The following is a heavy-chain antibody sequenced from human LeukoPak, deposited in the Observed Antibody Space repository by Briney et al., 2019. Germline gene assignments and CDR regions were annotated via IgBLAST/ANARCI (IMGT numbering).Heavy chain of an antibody. CDR1: GYTFTSYY. J-gene: IGHJ4*02. CDR3: ARDYYDSSGQESFDY. D-gene: IGHD3-22*01. Sequence: ASVKVSRKASGYTFTSYYMHWVRQAPGQGLEWMGIINPSGGSTSCAQKFQGRVTMTRDTSTSTVYMELSSLRSEDTAVYYCARDYYDSSGQESFDYWGQGTLVTVSS. V-gene: IGHV1-46*01. CDR2: INPSGGST.